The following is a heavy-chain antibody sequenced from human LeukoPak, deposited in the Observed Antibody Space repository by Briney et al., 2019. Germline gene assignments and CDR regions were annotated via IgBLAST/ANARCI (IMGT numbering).Heavy chain of an antibody. Sequence: SETLSLTCTVSGGSISSYYWSWIRQPPGKGLEWIGYTHDSGSTNYNPSLKSRVTISVDTSKNQFSLKLSSVTAADTAVYYCARHASASGGIAAAAGERYFDLWGRGTLVTVSS. D-gene: IGHD6-13*01. J-gene: IGHJ2*01. V-gene: IGHV4-59*08. CDR2: THDSGST. CDR3: ARHASASGGIAAAAGERYFDL. CDR1: GGSISSYY.